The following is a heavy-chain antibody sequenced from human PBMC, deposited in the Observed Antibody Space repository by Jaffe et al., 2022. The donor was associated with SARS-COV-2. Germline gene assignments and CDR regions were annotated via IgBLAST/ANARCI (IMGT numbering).Heavy chain of an antibody. CDR2: INPNTGGT. CDR1: GYTFSGYH. J-gene: IGHJ6*02. V-gene: IGHV1-2*02. Sequence: QVQLVQSGAEVKKPGASLKVSCRASGYTFSGYHMHWVRQAPGQGLEWMGWINPNTGGTNYAQKFQGRLTMTRDPSISTAYMELSRLTSDDTAVYFCGRDWGTTENGMDFWGQGTTVTVSS. D-gene: IGHD3-16*01. CDR3: GRDWGTTENGMDF.